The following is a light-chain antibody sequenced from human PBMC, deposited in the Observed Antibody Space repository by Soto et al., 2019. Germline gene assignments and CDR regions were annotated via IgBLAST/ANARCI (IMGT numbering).Light chain of an antibody. CDR2: AAS. Sequence: EIVMTQSPATVSVSPGERATLSCRASQSVSSNLAWYQQNPGQAPRLLIYAASTRATGIPARFSGSGSGTEFTLTISSLQSEDVTVYYCQQYNNWPPLTFGPGTKVDIK. CDR3: QQYNNWPPLT. CDR1: QSVSSN. J-gene: IGKJ3*01. V-gene: IGKV3-15*01.